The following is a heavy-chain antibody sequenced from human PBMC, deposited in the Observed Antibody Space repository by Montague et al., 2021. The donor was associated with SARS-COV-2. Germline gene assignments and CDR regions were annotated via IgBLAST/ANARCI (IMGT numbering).Heavy chain of an antibody. CDR3: ARDQPLYDAFDI. CDR1: GFTFSSYA. Sequence: SLRLSCAASGFTFSSYAMHWVRQAPGKGLEWVAVISYDGSNKYYADSVKGRFTISRDNSKNTLYLQMNSLRAEDTAVYYCARDQPLYDAFDIWGQGTMVTVSS. J-gene: IGHJ3*02. CDR2: ISYDGSNK. V-gene: IGHV3-30-3*01.